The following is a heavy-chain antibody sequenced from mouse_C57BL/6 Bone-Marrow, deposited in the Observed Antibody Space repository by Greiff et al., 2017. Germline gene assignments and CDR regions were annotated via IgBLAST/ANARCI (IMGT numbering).Heavy chain of an antibody. CDR2: ISSGSSTT. J-gene: IGHJ3*01. V-gene: IGHV5-17*01. CDR1: GFTFSDYG. D-gene: IGHD2-1*01. CDR3: AEAYGNYSWFAY. Sequence: DVKLVESGGGLVKPGGSLKLSCAASGFTFSDYGMHWVRQAPEKGLEWVAYISSGSSTTYYADTVKGRFTISRGNATNTLFLQMTSLKSEDTAMYYCAEAYGNYSWFAYWGQGTLVTVSA.